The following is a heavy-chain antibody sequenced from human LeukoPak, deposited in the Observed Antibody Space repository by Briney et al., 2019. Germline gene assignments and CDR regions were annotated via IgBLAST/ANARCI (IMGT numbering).Heavy chain of an antibody. CDR1: GFTFSTYG. J-gene: IGHJ4*02. CDR3: ARVSTGYNWNYGY. Sequence: PGGSLRLSCAASGFTFSTYGMNWVRQAPGKGLEWVSYISSTGNTIYYADSVKGRYTISRDNSKNTLYLQMGSLRAEDMAVYYCARVSTGYNWNYGYWGQGTLVTVSS. CDR2: ISSTGNTI. V-gene: IGHV3-48*01. D-gene: IGHD1-7*01.